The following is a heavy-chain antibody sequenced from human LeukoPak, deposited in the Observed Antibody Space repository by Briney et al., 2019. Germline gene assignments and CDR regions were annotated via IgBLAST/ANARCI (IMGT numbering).Heavy chain of an antibody. CDR2: ISYSGT. CDR1: GGSISISNYY. V-gene: IGHV4-39*01. CDR3: ASGVY. D-gene: IGHD3-16*01. Sequence: SETLSLTCTVSGGSISISNYYWGWIRQPPGRGLEWIGSISYSGTYYNPSLKSRLTISVDTSKNHFSLNLRSVTAADTAVYYCASGVYWGQGTLVTVSS. J-gene: IGHJ4*02.